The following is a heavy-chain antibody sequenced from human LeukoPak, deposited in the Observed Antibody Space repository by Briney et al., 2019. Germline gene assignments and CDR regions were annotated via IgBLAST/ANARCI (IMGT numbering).Heavy chain of an antibody. CDR1: GGSISSYY. Sequence: SETLSLTCTVSGGSISSYYWTWIRQPPGKGLEWIGYIYYSGSTNYNPSLKSRVTISIDMSKNQFSLKLSSVTAADTAVYYCASGMNNWNFDYWGQGTLVTVSS. D-gene: IGHD1-20*01. CDR2: IYYSGST. J-gene: IGHJ4*02. V-gene: IGHV4-59*01. CDR3: ASGMNNWNFDY.